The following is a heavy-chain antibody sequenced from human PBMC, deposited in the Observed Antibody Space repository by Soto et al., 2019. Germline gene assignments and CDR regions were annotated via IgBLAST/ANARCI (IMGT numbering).Heavy chain of an antibody. CDR2: IIAIFGTA. CDR1: GGTFSSYA. J-gene: IGHJ5*02. Sequence: QVQLVQSGAEVKKPGSSVKVSCKASGGTFSSYAISWVRQAPGQGLEWMGGIIAIFGTANYAQKFQGRVTITADESTSTAYMELSSLRSEDTAVYYCARMLGYCSGGSCSTENWFDPWGQGTLVTVSS. CDR3: ARMLGYCSGGSCSTENWFDP. V-gene: IGHV1-69*01. D-gene: IGHD2-15*01.